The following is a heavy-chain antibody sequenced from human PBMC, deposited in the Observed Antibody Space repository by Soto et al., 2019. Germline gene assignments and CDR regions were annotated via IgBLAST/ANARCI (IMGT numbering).Heavy chain of an antibody. D-gene: IGHD3-10*01. CDR2: ISGSGGSA. Sequence: GALRLSCAASGFTFSSYAMSWVRQAPGKGLEWVSAISGSGGSAYYADSVKGRFTISRDNSKNTLYLQMNSLRAEDTAVYYCAGGPSGSEIQLDFWGQGTLVTVSS. J-gene: IGHJ4*02. CDR3: AGGPSGSEIQLDF. V-gene: IGHV3-23*01. CDR1: GFTFSSYA.